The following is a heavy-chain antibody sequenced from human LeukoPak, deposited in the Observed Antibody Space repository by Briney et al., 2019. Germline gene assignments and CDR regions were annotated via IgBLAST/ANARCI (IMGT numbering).Heavy chain of an antibody. V-gene: IGHV1-46*01. J-gene: IGHJ3*02. CDR1: GYTFTSYY. D-gene: IGHD5-18*01. CDR2: INPSGGST. Sequence: ASVKVSCKASGYTFTSYYMHWVRQAPGQGLEWMGIINPSGGSTSYAQKFQGRVTMTRDMSTSTVYMELSRLRSDDTAVYYCSSIPGGYTYGDDAFDIWGQGTMVTVSS. CDR3: SSIPGGYTYGDDAFDI.